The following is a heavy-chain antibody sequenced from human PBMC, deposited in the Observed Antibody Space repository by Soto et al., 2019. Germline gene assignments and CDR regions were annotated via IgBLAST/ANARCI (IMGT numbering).Heavy chain of an antibody. CDR2: ISSSSSYI. Sequence: EVQLVESGGGLVKPGGSLRLSCAASGFTFSSYSMNWVRQAPGKGLEWVSSISSSSSYIYYADSVKGRFTISRDNAKNSLYLQMNSLRAEDTAVYYCARVVSGRVDTAIPWYFDLWGRGTLVTVSS. CDR3: ARVVSGRVDTAIPWYFDL. J-gene: IGHJ2*01. CDR1: GFTFSSYS. V-gene: IGHV3-21*01. D-gene: IGHD5-18*01.